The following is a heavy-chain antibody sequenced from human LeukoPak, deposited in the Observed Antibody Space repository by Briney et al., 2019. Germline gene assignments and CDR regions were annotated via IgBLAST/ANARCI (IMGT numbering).Heavy chain of an antibody. CDR3: ARSLSWGYYYGMDV. D-gene: IGHD3-16*01. CDR2: IKQDGSEK. J-gene: IGHJ6*02. Sequence: GGSLRLSCAASGFTFSSYWMSWVRQAPGKGLEWVANIKQDGSEKYYVDSVKGRFTISRENAKNSRYLQMNSLRAEDTPVYSCARSLSWGYYYGMDVWGQGTTVPAPS. CDR1: GFTFSSYW. V-gene: IGHV3-7*01.